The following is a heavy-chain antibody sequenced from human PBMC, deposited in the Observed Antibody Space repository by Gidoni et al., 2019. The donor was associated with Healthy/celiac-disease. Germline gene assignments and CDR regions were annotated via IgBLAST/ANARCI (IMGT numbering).Heavy chain of an antibody. V-gene: IGHV4-39*01. CDR1: GGSISSSSYY. J-gene: IGHJ3*02. CDR3: ARQSAGNDAFDI. D-gene: IGHD1-26*01. Sequence: QLQLQESGPGLVKPSETLSLTCTVSGGSISSSSYYWGWIRHPPGKGLEGIGSIYYSGSTYYNPSLKRRVTISVDTSKNQFSLKLSSVTAADTAVYYCARQSAGNDAFDIWGQGTMVTVSS. CDR2: IYYSGST.